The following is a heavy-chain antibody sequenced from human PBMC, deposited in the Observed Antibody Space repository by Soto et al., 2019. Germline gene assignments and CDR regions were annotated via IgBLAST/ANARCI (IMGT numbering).Heavy chain of an antibody. D-gene: IGHD3-3*01. V-gene: IGHV4-61*01. CDR1: GGSVSSGSYY. Sequence: SETLFLTCTVSGGSVSSGSYYWSWIRQPPGKGLEWIGYIYYSGSTNYNPSLKSRVTISVDTSKNQFSLKLSSVTAADTAVYYCARGHSIAIFGVVIGHFDYWGQGALVTVSS. CDR2: IYYSGST. J-gene: IGHJ4*02. CDR3: ARGHSIAIFGVVIGHFDY.